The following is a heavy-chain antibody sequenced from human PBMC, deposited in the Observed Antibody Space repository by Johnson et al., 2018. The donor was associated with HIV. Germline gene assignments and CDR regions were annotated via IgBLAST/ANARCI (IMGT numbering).Heavy chain of an antibody. CDR2: IKSKTDGGTT. CDR1: GFTFSNAW. CDR3: ARDQVDSGSYYNAFHI. J-gene: IGHJ3*02. D-gene: IGHD1-26*01. Sequence: VRLVESGGGLVKPGGSLRLSCAASGFTFSNAWMSWVRQAPGKGLEWVGRIKSKTDGGTTDYAAPVNGRFTISRDDSNNTLYLQMNSLGAEDTAVYYCARDQVDSGSYYNAFHIWGQGTTVTVSS. V-gene: IGHV3-15*01.